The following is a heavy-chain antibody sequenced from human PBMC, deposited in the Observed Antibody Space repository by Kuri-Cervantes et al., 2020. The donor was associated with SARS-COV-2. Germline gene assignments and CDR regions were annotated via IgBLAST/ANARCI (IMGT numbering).Heavy chain of an antibody. CDR1: GGIFNNYA. D-gene: IGHD4-17*01. CDR3: ARDSAWANGDNSYYFDY. J-gene: IGHJ4*02. Sequence: SVKVSCKASGGIFNNYAISWVRQAPGQGLEWMGRIIPILGIANYAQKFQGRVTITADKSTSTAYMELSSLRSEDTAIYYCARDSAWANGDNSYYFDYWGQGTLVTVSS. V-gene: IGHV1-69*04. CDR2: IIPILGIA.